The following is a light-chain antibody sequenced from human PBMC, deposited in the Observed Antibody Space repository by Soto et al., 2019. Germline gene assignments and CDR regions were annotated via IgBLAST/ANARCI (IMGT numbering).Light chain of an antibody. J-gene: IGKJ2*03. V-gene: IGKV3-15*01. CDR2: SAS. Sequence: EIIITHSPATLSLSPGKKGTLSGRASDGVNNNLAFYQQKPYQAPRLLLYSASSRSTLVPSRFSGNRSRTEFPLTISPLLAADGAVYCCKHYEYGYSFGKGAKV. CDR1: DGVNNN. CDR3: KHYEYGYS.